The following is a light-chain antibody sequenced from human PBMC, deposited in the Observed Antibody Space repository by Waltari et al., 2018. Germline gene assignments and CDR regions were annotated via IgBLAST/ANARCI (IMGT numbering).Light chain of an antibody. Sequence: QSALTQPASVSGSPGQSITISCTGTSSDIGGSNYVSWYQQHPGKAPKLMIYDVSHRPSGASNRFSGSKSGNTASLTISGLQAEDEADYYCNSYTSSSTLILFGGGTKLTVL. CDR2: DVS. V-gene: IGLV2-14*03. CDR1: SSDIGGSNY. J-gene: IGLJ2*01. CDR3: NSYTSSSTLIL.